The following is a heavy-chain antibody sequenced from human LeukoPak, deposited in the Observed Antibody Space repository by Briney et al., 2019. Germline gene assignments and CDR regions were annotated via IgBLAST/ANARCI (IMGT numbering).Heavy chain of an antibody. J-gene: IGHJ6*03. Sequence: GGSLRLSCAASGFTFSSYAMHWVRQAPGKGLEWVAVISYDGSNKYYADSVKGRFTISRDNSRNTLYLQMNSLRAEDTAVYYCASGRQLVPYYYYMDVWGKGTTVTVSS. CDR2: ISYDGSNK. V-gene: IGHV3-30*04. CDR3: ASGRQLVPYYYYMDV. CDR1: GFTFSSYA. D-gene: IGHD6-6*01.